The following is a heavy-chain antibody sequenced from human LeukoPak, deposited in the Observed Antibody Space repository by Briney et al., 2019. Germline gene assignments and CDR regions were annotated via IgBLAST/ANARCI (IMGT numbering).Heavy chain of an antibody. V-gene: IGHV3-74*01. Sequence: GGSLRLSCAASGFSFSSYSMNWVRQAPGKGLVWVSRINSDGSSTSYADSVKGRFTISRDNAKNTLYLQMNSLRAEDTAVYYCARDNLAAAGDDNFDLWGKGKMVTVSS. J-gene: IGHJ3*01. CDR1: GFSFSSYS. D-gene: IGHD6-13*01. CDR3: ARDNLAAAGDDNFDL. CDR2: INSDGSST.